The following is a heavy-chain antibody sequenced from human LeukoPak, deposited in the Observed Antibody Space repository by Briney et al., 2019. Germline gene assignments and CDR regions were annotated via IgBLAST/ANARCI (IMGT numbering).Heavy chain of an antibody. CDR3: ARHGSSYYYMDV. J-gene: IGHJ6*03. D-gene: IGHD2-2*01. CDR2: IYPGDSDT. Sequence: GESLEISCKGSGSSFTIYWIAWVRQMPGKGLEWMGIIYPGDSDTRYSPSFQGQVTISADKSSSTAYLQFNSLKASDTAMYYCARHGSSYYYMDVWGKGTTVTVSS. V-gene: IGHV5-51*01. CDR1: GSSFTIYW.